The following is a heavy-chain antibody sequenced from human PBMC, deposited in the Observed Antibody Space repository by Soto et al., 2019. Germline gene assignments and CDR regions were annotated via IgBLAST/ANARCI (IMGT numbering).Heavy chain of an antibody. CDR3: ARDKITGLFDY. J-gene: IGHJ4*02. CDR1: GGPLSGYY. V-gene: IGHV4-34*01. CDR2: INHSGST. D-gene: IGHD2-8*02. Sequence: SETLSLTSTVYGGPLSGYYWTWIRQHPGTGLEWIGEINHSGSTNYNPSLKSRVTISVDTSKNQFSLKLTSVTAADTAVYYCARDKITGLFDYWGQGTLVTVS.